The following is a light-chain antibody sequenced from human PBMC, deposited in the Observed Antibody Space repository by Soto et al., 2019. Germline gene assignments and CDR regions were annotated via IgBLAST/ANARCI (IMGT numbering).Light chain of an antibody. CDR2: EVT. Sequence: QSVLTQPASVSGSPGQSITISCTGTSNDVGGYNFVSWYQQLPGKAPKLIIYEVTNRPSGISNRFSGSKSGNTASLTISGLQAEDEADYYCSSYTSVRGVFGGGTKQTVL. CDR1: SNDVGGYNF. CDR3: SSYTSVRGV. J-gene: IGLJ3*02. V-gene: IGLV2-14*01.